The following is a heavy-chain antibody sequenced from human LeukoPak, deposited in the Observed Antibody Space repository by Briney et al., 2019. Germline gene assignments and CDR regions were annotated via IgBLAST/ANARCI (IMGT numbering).Heavy chain of an antibody. CDR1: GYSXTGYY. CDR2: INPKNGGT. CDR3: ARRGAYFDY. J-gene: IGHJ4*02. Sequence: ASVTVSCKTSGYSXTGYYMHWVRQAPGQGLEWMGWINPKNGGTNYPQKFQGRVTMTTDTSVGTAYMELSSLASDDTAVYYCARRGAYFDYWGQGTLVTVSS. V-gene: IGHV1-2*02.